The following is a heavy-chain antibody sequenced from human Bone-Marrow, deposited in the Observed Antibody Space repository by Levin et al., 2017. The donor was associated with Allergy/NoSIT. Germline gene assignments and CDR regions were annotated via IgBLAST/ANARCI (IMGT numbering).Heavy chain of an antibody. CDR1: GGSISSSTW. CDR3: ARDPLDYGTNSGNY. V-gene: IGHV4-4*02. D-gene: IGHD4-17*01. CDR2: IYHGGRT. Sequence: RPGGSLRLSCTVSGGSISSSTWWSWVRQSPGKGLEWIGEIYHGGRTNYNPSLKSRVSMSVDKSKSQFSLKLSSVTAADTAVYYCARDPLDYGTNSGNYWGQGTLVTVSS. J-gene: IGHJ4*02.